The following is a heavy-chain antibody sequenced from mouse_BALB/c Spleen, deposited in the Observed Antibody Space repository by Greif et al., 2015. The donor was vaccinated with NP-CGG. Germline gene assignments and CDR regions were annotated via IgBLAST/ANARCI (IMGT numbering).Heavy chain of an antibody. D-gene: IGHD2-10*01. CDR1: GFSLTSYD. J-gene: IGHJ4*01. CDR3: VRDLVSAYYGNSLYAMDY. CDR2: IWTGGGT. V-gene: IGHV2-9-2*01. Sequence: QVQLKQSGPGLVAPSQSLSITCTVSGFSLTSYDISWIRQPPGKGLEWLGVIWTGGGTNYNSAFMSRLSISKDNSKSQVFLKMNSLQTDDTAIYYCVRDLVSAYYGNSLYAMDYWGQGTSVTVSS.